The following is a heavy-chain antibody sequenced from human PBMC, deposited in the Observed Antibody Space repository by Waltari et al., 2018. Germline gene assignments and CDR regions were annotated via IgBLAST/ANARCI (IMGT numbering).Heavy chain of an antibody. J-gene: IGHJ4*02. Sequence: QLQLQESGPGLLKPPETLSLTCAVSGGSISSSYWSWIRLPSGKGLEWIGFIYGSGSSVNYYPSLKSRVPFSVVTSKNPFSLNGGSVTAAHPAVYYCSRRLSRGWFDYWDQIVLVTVSS. V-gene: IGHV4-59*08. CDR3: SRRLSRGWFDY. CDR1: GGSISSSY. CDR2: IYGSGSSV. D-gene: IGHD6-25*01.